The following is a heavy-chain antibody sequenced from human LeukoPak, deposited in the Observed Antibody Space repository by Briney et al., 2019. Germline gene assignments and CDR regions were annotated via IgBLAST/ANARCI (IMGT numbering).Heavy chain of an antibody. Sequence: GGSLRLSCSASGFTFTIYALHWVRQAPGKGLEFVSAISSNGGNTYYADSVKGRFTISRDNSKNTLYLQMSSLKPEDTAVYYCARVHYYGSGSYYNWFDPWGQGTLVTVSS. CDR2: ISSNGGNT. CDR3: ARVHYYGSGSYYNWFDP. D-gene: IGHD3-10*01. CDR1: GFTFTIYA. J-gene: IGHJ5*02. V-gene: IGHV3-64D*06.